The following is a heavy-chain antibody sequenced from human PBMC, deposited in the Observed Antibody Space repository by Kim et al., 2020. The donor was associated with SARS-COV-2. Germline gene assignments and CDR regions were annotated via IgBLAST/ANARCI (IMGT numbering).Heavy chain of an antibody. J-gene: IGHJ4*02. Sequence: SRPSFQGHVTISADKSISTAYLQWSSLKASDTAMYYCVRVPSRGYYFDYWGQGTLVTVSS. CDR3: VRVPSRGYYFDY. D-gene: IGHD3-10*01. V-gene: IGHV5-10-1*01.